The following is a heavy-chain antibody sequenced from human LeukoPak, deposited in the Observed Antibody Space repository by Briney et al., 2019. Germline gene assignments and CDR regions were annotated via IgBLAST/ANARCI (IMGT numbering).Heavy chain of an antibody. CDR2: MNPNSGNT. V-gene: IGHV1-8*01. Sequence: ASVKVSCKASGYTFTNYDINWVRQATGQGLEWMGWMNPNSGNTGYAQKFQGRVTMTRNTSISTAYMELSSLRSEDTAVYYCARGGPTMVRGVIGTGYWGQGTLVTVSS. D-gene: IGHD3-10*01. CDR1: GYTFTNYD. CDR3: ARGGPTMVRGVIGTGY. J-gene: IGHJ4*02.